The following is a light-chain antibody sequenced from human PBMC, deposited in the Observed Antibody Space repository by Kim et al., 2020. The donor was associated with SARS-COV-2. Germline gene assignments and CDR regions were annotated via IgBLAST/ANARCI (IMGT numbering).Light chain of an antibody. V-gene: IGLV3-1*01. CDR3: QAWDSSTWV. CDR2: KDS. J-gene: IGLJ3*02. CDR1: KLGDKY. Sequence: SVSPGQTASITCSGDKLGDKYACWYQQKPGQSPVLVSDKDSKRPSGIPERFSGSNSGNTATLTISGTQAMDEADYYCQAWDSSTWVFGGGTQLTVL.